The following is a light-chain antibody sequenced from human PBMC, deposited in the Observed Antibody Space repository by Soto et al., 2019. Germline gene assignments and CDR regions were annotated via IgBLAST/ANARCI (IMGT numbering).Light chain of an antibody. V-gene: IGKV3-20*01. Sequence: EIVLTQSPGTLSLSPGKRATLSCRASQSISSSYLAWYQQRPGQAPRLLIYGASSRATGIPDRFSGSGSGTEFTLTISRLEPEDFAVYYCQQYGSSSWTFAQGTKVEIK. CDR1: QSISSSY. J-gene: IGKJ1*01. CDR3: QQYGSSSWT. CDR2: GAS.